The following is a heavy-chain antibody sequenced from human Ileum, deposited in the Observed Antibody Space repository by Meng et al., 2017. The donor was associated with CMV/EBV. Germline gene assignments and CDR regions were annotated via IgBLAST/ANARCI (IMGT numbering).Heavy chain of an antibody. CDR3: ARGVSHYYYYYGMDV. CDR1: GGSINSYY. CDR2: IYYSGST. Sequence: ESLKISCTVSGGSINSYYWSWIRQPPGKGLEWIGSIYYSGSTYYNPSLKSRVTISVDTSKNQFSLKLSSVTAADTAVYYCARGVSHYYYYYGMDVWGQGTTVTVSS. J-gene: IGHJ6*02. D-gene: IGHD2-8*01. V-gene: IGHV4-59*12.